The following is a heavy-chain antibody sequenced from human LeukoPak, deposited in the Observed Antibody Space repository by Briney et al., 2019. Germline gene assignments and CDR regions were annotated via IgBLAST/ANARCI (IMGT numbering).Heavy chain of an antibody. Sequence: GGSLRLSCAASGFTFSTYWMHWVRQAPGKGLVWVSRINGDGSSIGYADSVKGRFTISRDNAKNTLYLQMNSLIAEDTAVYYCARALDYKYGYSSWGQGTLVTVSS. CDR1: GFTFSTYW. J-gene: IGHJ4*02. D-gene: IGHD5-18*01. CDR3: ARALDYKYGYSS. V-gene: IGHV3-74*01. CDR2: INGDGSSI.